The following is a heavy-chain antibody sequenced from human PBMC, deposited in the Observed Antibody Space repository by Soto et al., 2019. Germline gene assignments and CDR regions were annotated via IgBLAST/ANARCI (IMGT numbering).Heavy chain of an antibody. Sequence: GSLRLSCAASGFTFSSYTMNWVRQAPGRGLEWVSSIGTSYSYIYYADSVKGRFTISRDNAKNSLFLQMNSLRADDTAVYYCARDSVRDYLYYYYGMDVWGQGTTVTVSS. CDR2: IGTSYSYI. V-gene: IGHV3-21*01. CDR3: ARDSVRDYLYYYYGMDV. D-gene: IGHD4-17*01. J-gene: IGHJ6*02. CDR1: GFTFSSYT.